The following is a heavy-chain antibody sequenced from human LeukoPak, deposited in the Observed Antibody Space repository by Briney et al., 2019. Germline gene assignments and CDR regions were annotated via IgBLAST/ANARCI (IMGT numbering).Heavy chain of an antibody. CDR3: ARDGLEYYGSGTKYYYYGMDV. Sequence: SETLSLTCTVSGGSISSSSYYWGWIRQPPGKGLEWIGYIYYSGSTYYNPSLKSRVTISVDTSKNQFSLKLSSVTAADTAVYYCARDGLEYYGSGTKYYYYGMDVWGQGTTVTVSS. J-gene: IGHJ6*02. CDR1: GGSISSSSYY. D-gene: IGHD3-10*01. CDR2: IYYSGST. V-gene: IGHV4-30-4*08.